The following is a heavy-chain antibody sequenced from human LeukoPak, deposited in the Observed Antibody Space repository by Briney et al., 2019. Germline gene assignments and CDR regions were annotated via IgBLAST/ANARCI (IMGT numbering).Heavy chain of an antibody. D-gene: IGHD6-6*01. Sequence: GGSLRLSCAASGFNFFTYGMHWVRQAPGRGLEWVAAIWYDGINKYYADSVKGRFTISRDTSKSTLYLQMTSLRAEDTAVYYCARDAPAFGFYSSSLGYWGQGTLVTVSS. V-gene: IGHV3-33*01. CDR1: GFNFFTYG. CDR3: ARDAPAFGFYSSSLGY. J-gene: IGHJ4*02. CDR2: IWYDGINK.